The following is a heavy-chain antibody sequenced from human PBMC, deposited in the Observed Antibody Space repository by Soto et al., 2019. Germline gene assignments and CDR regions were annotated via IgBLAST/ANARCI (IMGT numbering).Heavy chain of an antibody. D-gene: IGHD1-26*01. J-gene: IGHJ4*02. CDR2: ISYDGSNK. V-gene: IGHV3-30-3*01. Sequence: GGSLRLSCAASGFTFSSYAMHWVRQAPGKGLEWVAVISYDGSNKYYADSVKGRFTISRDNSKNTLYLQMNSLRAEDTAVYYCPVGATTWAYWGQGTLVTVSS. CDR1: GFTFSSYA. CDR3: PVGATTWAY.